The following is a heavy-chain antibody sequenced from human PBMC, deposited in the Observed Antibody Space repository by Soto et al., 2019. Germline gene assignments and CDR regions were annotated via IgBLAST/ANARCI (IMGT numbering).Heavy chain of an antibody. CDR2: INPNSGGT. V-gene: IGHV1-2*04. J-gene: IGHJ6*02. Sequence: ASVKVSCKASGYTFTGYYMHWVRQAPGQGLEWMGWINPNSGGTNYAQKFPGWVTTTRDTSTSTAYIEPSGLRSDDTAVYYCVRGKISDYVWWSYRYYCGMDVWGQGTTVTVSS. CDR1: GYTFTGYY. CDR3: VRGKISDYVWWSYRYYCGMDV. D-gene: IGHD3-16*02.